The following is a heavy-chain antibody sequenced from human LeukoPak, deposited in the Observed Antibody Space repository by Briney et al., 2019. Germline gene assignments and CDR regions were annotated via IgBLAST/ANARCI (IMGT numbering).Heavy chain of an antibody. CDR3: VRVGDEVAYTRGYLDY. CDR1: GFTVSSHD. J-gene: IGHJ4*02. D-gene: IGHD3-16*01. CDR2: IYMGGNT. Sequence: GGSLRLSCAASGFTVSSHDMSWVRQAPGKGLEWVSVIYMGGNTFYVDSVKGRFTISRHTSKNTLYLQMNSLRPEDTAVYYCVRVGDEVAYTRGYLDYWGQKTVLRVSS. V-gene: IGHV3-53*04.